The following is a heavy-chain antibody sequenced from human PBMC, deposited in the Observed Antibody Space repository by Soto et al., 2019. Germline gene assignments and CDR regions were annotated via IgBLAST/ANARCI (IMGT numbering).Heavy chain of an antibody. Sequence: QVQLVQSGAEVKEPGSSVKVSCKASGGTFSNYAINWVRQAPGQGLEWIGGITPIFDAAHYAQKFQGRVTITADESTTTAYMELSSLRSEDTAVYDCAKATYLYWAGHWYFDLWGRGTLVTVSS. D-gene: IGHD2-8*02. CDR2: ITPIFDAA. CDR1: GGTFSNYA. CDR3: AKATYLYWAGHWYFDL. V-gene: IGHV1-69*12. J-gene: IGHJ2*01.